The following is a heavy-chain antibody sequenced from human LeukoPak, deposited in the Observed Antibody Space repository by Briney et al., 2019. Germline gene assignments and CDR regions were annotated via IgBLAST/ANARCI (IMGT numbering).Heavy chain of an antibody. CDR1: GFTFSSYG. D-gene: IGHD3-22*01. CDR3: ARVTSSGYYYYYYGMDV. J-gene: IGHJ6*02. V-gene: IGHV3-30*03. CDR2: ISYDGSNK. Sequence: GRSLRLSCAASGFTFSSYGMHWVRQAPGKGLEWVAVISYDGSNKYYADSVKGRFTISRDNSKNTLYLQMNSLRAEDTAVYYCARVTSSGYYYYYYGMDVWGQGTTVTVSS.